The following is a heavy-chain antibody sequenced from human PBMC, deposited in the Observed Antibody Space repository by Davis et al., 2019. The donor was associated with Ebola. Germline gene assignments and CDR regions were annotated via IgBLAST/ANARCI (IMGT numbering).Heavy chain of an antibody. CDR2: ISPTGLTF. CDR1: GFTFSDYY. D-gene: IGHD5-12*01. J-gene: IGHJ4*02. CDR3: ARDESTLLVATEPLDF. V-gene: IGHV3-11*01. Sequence: PGGSLRLSCEASGFTFSDYYMSWIRQAPGKGLEWLSYISPTGLTFPYADSVKGRFTISRDNAKNSVYLQMDSLRAEDTAVYYCARDESTLLVATEPLDFWGQGTLVTVS.